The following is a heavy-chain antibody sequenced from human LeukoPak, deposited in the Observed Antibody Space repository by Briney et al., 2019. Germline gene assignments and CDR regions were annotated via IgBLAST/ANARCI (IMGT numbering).Heavy chain of an antibody. J-gene: IGHJ6*02. V-gene: IGHV4-39*01. CDR2: IYYSGST. D-gene: IGHD6-6*01. Sequence: TSETLSLTCTVSGGSISSSSYYWGWIRQPPGKGLEWIGSIYYSGSTYYNPSLKGRVTISVDTSKNQFSLKLSSVTAADTAVYYCARRPYSSSSAGGYYYGMDVWGQGTTVTVSS. CDR3: ARRPYSSSSAGGYYYGMDV. CDR1: GGSISSSSYY.